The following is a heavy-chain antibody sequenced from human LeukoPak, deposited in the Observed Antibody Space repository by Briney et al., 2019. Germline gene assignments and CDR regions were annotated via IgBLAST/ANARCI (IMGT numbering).Heavy chain of an antibody. Sequence: GGFLRLSCAASGFAFSSYSMNWVRQAPGKGLEWVSYISSSSSTIYYADSVKGRFTISRDNAKNSLYLQMNSLRAEDTAVYYCARDRGGGWYYFDYWGQGTLVTVSS. CDR3: ARDRGGGWYYFDY. CDR2: ISSSSSTI. D-gene: IGHD6-19*01. J-gene: IGHJ4*02. V-gene: IGHV3-48*04. CDR1: GFAFSSYS.